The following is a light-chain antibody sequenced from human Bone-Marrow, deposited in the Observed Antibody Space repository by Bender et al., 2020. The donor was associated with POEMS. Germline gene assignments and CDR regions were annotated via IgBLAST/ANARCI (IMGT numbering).Light chain of an antibody. CDR1: ILGNRY. CDR3: QAWDTTTSYV. J-gene: IGLJ1*01. V-gene: IGLV3-1*01. Sequence: SHELTQPPSVSVSPGQTASITCSGDILGNRYTNWYQQQPGQSPVLVIYQDTKRPSGIPERFSGSNSGNTATLTISGTQAMDEADYYCQAWDTTTSYVFGTGTKVTGL. CDR2: QDT.